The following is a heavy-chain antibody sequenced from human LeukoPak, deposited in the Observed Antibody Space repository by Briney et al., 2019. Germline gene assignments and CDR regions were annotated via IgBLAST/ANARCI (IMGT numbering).Heavy chain of an antibody. J-gene: IGHJ6*02. CDR2: IVVGSGNT. Sequence: GASVKVSCKASGFTFTSPAVQWVRQARGQRLEWIGWIVVGSGNTNYAQKFQGRVTITADESTSTAYMELSSLRSEDTAVYYRARVLVVTATSYYYGMDVWGQGTTVTVSS. D-gene: IGHD2-21*02. CDR3: ARVLVVTATSYYYGMDV. CDR1: GFTFTSPA. V-gene: IGHV1-58*01.